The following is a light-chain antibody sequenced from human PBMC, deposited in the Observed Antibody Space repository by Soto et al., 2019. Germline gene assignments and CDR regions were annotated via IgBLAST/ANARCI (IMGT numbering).Light chain of an antibody. V-gene: IGKV1-17*01. CDR1: QGIGND. J-gene: IGKJ1*01. CDR2: GAS. CDR3: LHLDSYPRT. Sequence: DIQMTQSPSSLSASVGDRVTITCRASQGIGNDLGWYQQKPGKAPKRLIYGASILQSGVPSRFGGSGSGTAFTLTISSLQPEDFATYYCLHLDSYPRTFGQGTKVEIK.